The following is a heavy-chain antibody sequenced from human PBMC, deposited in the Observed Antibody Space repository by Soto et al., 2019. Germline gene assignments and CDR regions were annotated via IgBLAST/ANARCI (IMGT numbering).Heavy chain of an antibody. CDR3: ARDDVYWLRGMWYGVAMHV. V-gene: IGHV3-66*01. CDR2: IQRGGSI. CDR1: GFTVSSKY. Sequence: EVQLVESGGDLVQPGGSLRLSCAASGFTVSSKYMSWVRQAPGKGLEWVAVIQRGGSIYYADSVKGRFAISRDSSKNTLYVLMNSLRAEDPAVYYCARDDVYWLRGMWYGVAMHVWGKGTTVTVAS. J-gene: IGHJ6*03. D-gene: IGHD4-17*01.